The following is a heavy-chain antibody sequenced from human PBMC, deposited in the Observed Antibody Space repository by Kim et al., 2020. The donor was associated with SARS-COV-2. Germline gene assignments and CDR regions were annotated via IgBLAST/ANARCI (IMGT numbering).Heavy chain of an antibody. CDR2: ISSSGNNI. CDR1: GFAFSSSE. J-gene: IGHJ4*02. V-gene: IGHV3-48*03. Sequence: GGSLRLSCAASGFAFSSSEMNWVRQAPGKGLEWVSYISSSGNNIYYADSVKGRFTISRDNAKNSLYLQMHSLRAEDTAVYYCARDVADTSGSSGDYFDYWGQGTLVTVSS. CDR3: ARDVADTSGSSGDYFDY. D-gene: IGHD3-22*01.